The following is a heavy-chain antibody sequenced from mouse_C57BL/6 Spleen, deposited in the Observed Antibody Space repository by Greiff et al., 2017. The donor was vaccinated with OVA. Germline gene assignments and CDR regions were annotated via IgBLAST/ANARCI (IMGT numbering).Heavy chain of an antibody. CDR3: ARERGYDWYFDV. CDR1: GFTFSSYA. V-gene: IGHV5-4*01. J-gene: IGHJ1*03. CDR2: ISDGGSYT. Sequence: DVKLVESGGGLVKPGGSLKLSCAASGFTFSSYAMSWVRQTPEKRLEWVATISDGGSYTYYPDNVKGRFTISRDNAKNNLYLQMSHLKSEDTAMYYCARERGYDWYFDVWGTGTTVTVSS. D-gene: IGHD2-2*01.